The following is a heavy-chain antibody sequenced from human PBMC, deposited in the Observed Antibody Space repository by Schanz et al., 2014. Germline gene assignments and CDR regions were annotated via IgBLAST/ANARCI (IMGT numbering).Heavy chain of an antibody. V-gene: IGHV4-39*01. CDR2: IYYSGST. Sequence: QLQLQESGPGLVKPSETLSLTCTVSGGSISSSSYYWGWIRQPPGKGLEWIGSIYYSGSTYYNPPHKGRLPYSVDPSKHQFPLKRSSVTAADTAVYYCARHSGYYYYYGMDVWGQGTTVTVSS. J-gene: IGHJ6*02. CDR1: GGSISSSSYY. CDR3: ARHSGYYYYYGMDV.